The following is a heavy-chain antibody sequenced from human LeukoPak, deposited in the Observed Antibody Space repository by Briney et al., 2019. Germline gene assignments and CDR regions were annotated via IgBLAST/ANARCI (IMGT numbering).Heavy chain of an antibody. CDR3: AQDSYYYYIDV. CDR1: GFTFRSCG. CDR2: IGYDGSNK. Sequence: GGSLRLSCAASGFTFRSCGMHWVRQAPGKGLEWVTFIGYDGSNKYYTDSVKGRFTISRDNSKNTLYLQMNSLRAEDTAIYYCAQDSYYYYIDVWGKGTTVTVSS. J-gene: IGHJ6*03. V-gene: IGHV3-30*02.